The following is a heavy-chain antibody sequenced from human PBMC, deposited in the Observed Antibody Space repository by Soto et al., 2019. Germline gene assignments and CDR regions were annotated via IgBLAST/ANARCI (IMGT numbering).Heavy chain of an antibody. V-gene: IGHV1-69*01. CDR3: ARALHNWNSNYYGMDV. CDR1: GGTFSSYA. Sequence: QVQLVQSGAEVQKPGSSVKVSCKASGGTFSSYAISWVRQAPGQGLEWMGGIIPIFGTGNYAQKFQGRVTITADESTSTAYMELSRLRSEDTAVYYCARALHNWNSNYYGMDVWGQGTTVTVSS. CDR2: IIPIFGTG. D-gene: IGHD1-20*01. J-gene: IGHJ6*02.